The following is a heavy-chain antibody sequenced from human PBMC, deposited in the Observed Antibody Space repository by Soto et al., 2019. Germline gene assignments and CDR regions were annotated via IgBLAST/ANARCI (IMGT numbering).Heavy chain of an antibody. CDR2: ISYDGSNK. V-gene: IGHV3-30*18. Sequence: QVQLVESGGGVVQPGRSLRLSCAASGFTLSRYGMHWVRQAPGKGLEWVAVISYDGSNKYYADSVKGRFTISRDNSKNTLYLQMNSLRAEDTAVYYCAKGEYYYDSSGRPYWGQGTLVTVSS. J-gene: IGHJ4*02. D-gene: IGHD3-22*01. CDR3: AKGEYYYDSSGRPY. CDR1: GFTLSRYG.